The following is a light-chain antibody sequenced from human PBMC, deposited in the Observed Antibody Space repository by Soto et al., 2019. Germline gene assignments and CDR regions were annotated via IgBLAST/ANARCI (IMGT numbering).Light chain of an antibody. J-gene: IGLJ1*01. CDR3: QVWDNSSDPLYV. Sequence: SYELTHPPSVSVAPGKTARIPCGGNNIGSKSVHWYQQKPGQAPVLVIYYDSDRPSGIPERFSGSNSGNTATLTISRVEAGDEADYYCQVWDNSSDPLYVFGTGTKVTVL. V-gene: IGLV3-21*04. CDR1: NIGSKS. CDR2: YDS.